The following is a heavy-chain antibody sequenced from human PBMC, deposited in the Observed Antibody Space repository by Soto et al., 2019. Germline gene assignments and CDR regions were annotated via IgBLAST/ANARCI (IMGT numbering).Heavy chain of an antibody. J-gene: IGHJ6*02. CDR2: ISTYNSRT. D-gene: IGHD2-2*01. CDR1: GYTFTSHG. CDR3: ARASYCASPSCYQQYYYWMDT. V-gene: IGHV1-18*04. Sequence: ASVKVSCKASGYTFTSHGMSWVRQAPGQGLEWLGWISTYNSRTHYAQKVQGRVTMTTDTSTSTAYLDLRSLTFDDTAVYYCARASYCASPSCYQQYYYWMDTWGQGTKVTVS.